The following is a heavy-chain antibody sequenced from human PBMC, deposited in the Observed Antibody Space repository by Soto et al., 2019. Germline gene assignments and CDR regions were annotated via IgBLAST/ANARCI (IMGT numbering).Heavy chain of an antibody. J-gene: IGHJ5*02. CDR1: GFTFSSYA. D-gene: IGHD3-3*01. CDR2: ISGSGGST. V-gene: IGHV3-23*01. Sequence: GGSLRLSCAASGFTFSSYAMNWVRQAPGKGLEWVSAISGSGGSTYYADSVKGRFTISRDNSKNTLYLQMDSLRAEDTAVYYCAKMTPPRHVLRFLEWLLVDNWFDPWGQGTLVTVSS. CDR3: AKMTPPRHVLRFLEWLLVDNWFDP.